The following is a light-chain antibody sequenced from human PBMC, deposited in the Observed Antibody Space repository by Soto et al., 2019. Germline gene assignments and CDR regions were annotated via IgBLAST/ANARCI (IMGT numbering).Light chain of an antibody. J-gene: IGKJ1*01. Sequence: EIVMTQSPVTLSVSPGERTTLSCRARQSISSNLAWYQQKPGQAPRLLIRGASTRATGIPARFSGSGSGTEFTLTISSLQSEDFAVYYCQQYNNWPRTFGQGTKV. V-gene: IGKV3-15*01. CDR1: QSISSN. CDR2: GAS. CDR3: QQYNNWPRT.